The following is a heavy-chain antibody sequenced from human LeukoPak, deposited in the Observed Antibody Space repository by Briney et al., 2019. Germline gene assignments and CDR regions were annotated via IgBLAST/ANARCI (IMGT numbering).Heavy chain of an antibody. CDR2: IYHSGNT. CDR1: GYSVSSGYY. CDR3: ARAGGGGYRHDY. D-gene: IGHD1-26*01. J-gene: IGHJ4*02. Sequence: SETLSLTCTVSGYSVSSGYYWTWVRQPPGKGLECVGSIYHSGNTFYNPSLKSRVTISLDTSKNQFSLNLTSVTAADTAVYYCARAGGGGYRHDYWGQGTLVTVSS. V-gene: IGHV4-38-2*02.